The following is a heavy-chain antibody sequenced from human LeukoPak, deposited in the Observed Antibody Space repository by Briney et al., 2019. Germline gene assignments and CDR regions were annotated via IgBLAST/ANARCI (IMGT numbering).Heavy chain of an antibody. Sequence: ASVKVSCKASGYTFTGYYMHWVRQAPGQGLEWMGWINPNSGGTNYAQKFQGRVTMTRVTSISTAYMELSRLRSDDTAVYYCARASVDTAMDEYFQHWGQGTLVTVSS. J-gene: IGHJ1*01. V-gene: IGHV1-2*02. CDR2: INPNSGGT. CDR1: GYTFTGYY. D-gene: IGHD5-18*01. CDR3: ARASVDTAMDEYFQH.